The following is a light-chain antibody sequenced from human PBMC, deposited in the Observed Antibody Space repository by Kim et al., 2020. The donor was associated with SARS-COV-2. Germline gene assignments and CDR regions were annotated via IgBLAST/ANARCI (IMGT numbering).Light chain of an antibody. CDR2: EVS. CDR3: SSYTSSSTRGV. CDR1: SSDVGGYNY. V-gene: IGLV2-14*01. Sequence: QSALTQPASVSGSPGQSITISCTGTSSDVGGYNYVSWYQQHPGKAPKHMIYEVSNRPTGVSNRFSGSKSGNTASLTISGLQAEDEADYYCSSYTSSSTRGVFGGGTQLTVL. J-gene: IGLJ2*01.